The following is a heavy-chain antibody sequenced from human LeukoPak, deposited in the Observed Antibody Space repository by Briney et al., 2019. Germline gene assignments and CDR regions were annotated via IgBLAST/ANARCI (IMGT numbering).Heavy chain of an antibody. J-gene: IGHJ4*02. CDR3: ARRPRRAYYYDSSGYLDY. D-gene: IGHD3-22*01. Sequence: ASVTVSCKAFGGTFSSYAISWVRQAPGQGLEWMGGIIPIFGTANYAQKFQGRVTITADESTSTAYMELSSLRSEDTAVYYCARRPRRAYYYDSSGYLDYWGQGTLVTVSS. V-gene: IGHV1-69*13. CDR2: IIPIFGTA. CDR1: GGTFSSYA.